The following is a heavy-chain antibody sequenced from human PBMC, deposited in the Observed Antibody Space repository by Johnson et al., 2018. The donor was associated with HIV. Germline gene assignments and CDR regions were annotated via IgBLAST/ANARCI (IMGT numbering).Heavy chain of an antibody. CDR3: AKVGLEGGEEGVGAFDI. CDR2: ISGSGSGT. V-gene: IGHV3-23*04. J-gene: IGHJ3*02. CDR1: GFIFNKYA. Sequence: EVQLVESGGGLVQPGGSLRLSCAASGFIFNKYAMNWVRQAPGKGLEWVSAISGSGSGTYYADSVKGRFTVPRDNSNNTLNLPMKSLRAEDMGLYYCAKVGLEGGEEGVGAFDIWGRGTMVTVST. D-gene: IGHD3-3*01.